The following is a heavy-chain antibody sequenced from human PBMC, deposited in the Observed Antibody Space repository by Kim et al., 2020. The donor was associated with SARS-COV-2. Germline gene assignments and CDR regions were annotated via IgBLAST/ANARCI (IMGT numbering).Heavy chain of an antibody. CDR3: AKAEGHYGSGSYYNLGYYYYYGMDV. V-gene: IGHV3-23*03. D-gene: IGHD3-10*01. CDR1: GFTFSSYA. CDR2: IYSGGSST. Sequence: GGSLRLSCAASGFTFSSYAMSWVRQAPGKGLDWVSVIYSGGSSTYYADSVKGRFTISRDNSKNTLYLQMNSRRAEDTAVYYCAKAEGHYGSGSYYNLGYYYYYGMDVWGQGPTVTVSS. J-gene: IGHJ6*02.